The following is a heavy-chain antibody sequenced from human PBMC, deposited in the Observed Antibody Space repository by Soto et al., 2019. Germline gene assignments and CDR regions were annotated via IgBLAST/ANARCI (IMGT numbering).Heavy chain of an antibody. V-gene: IGHV1-24*01. Sequence: ASVKVSCKVSGYTLTELSMHWVRQAPGKGLEWMGGFDPEDGETIYAQKFQGRVTMTEDTSTDTAYMELSSLRSEDTAVYYCATLTTVMSYYYYMDVWGKGTTVTVSS. J-gene: IGHJ6*03. D-gene: IGHD4-17*01. CDR1: GYTLTELS. CDR3: ATLTTVMSYYYYMDV. CDR2: FDPEDGET.